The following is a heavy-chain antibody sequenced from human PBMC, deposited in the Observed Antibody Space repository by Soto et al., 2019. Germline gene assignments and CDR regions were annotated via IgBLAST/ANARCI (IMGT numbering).Heavy chain of an antibody. V-gene: IGHV3-48*04. D-gene: IGHD6-19*01. J-gene: IGHJ6*01. Sequence: LLCGDREFTVNIKSRNLVRRPTGKELEWVSYISSSGSTIYYADSVKGRFTISRDNAKNSLYLQMNSLRAEDMAVYYCARNAVPHSYYYHG. CDR2: ISSSGSTI. CDR1: EFTVNIKS. CDR3: ARNAVPHSYYYHG.